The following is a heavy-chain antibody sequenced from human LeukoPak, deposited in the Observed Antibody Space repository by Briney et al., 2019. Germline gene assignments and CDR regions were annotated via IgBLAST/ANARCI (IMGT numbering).Heavy chain of an antibody. V-gene: IGHV5-51*01. CDR2: IYPGDSDI. CDR1: GYSFTSYW. J-gene: IGHJ4*02. D-gene: IGHD5-24*01. Sequence: GESLKISCKGSGYSFTSYWIGWVRQMPGKGLEWMGIIYPGDSDIRYSPSFQGQVTISADKSISTAYPHWSSLKASDTAIYYCARHLTDGYTIDYWGQGTLVTVSS. CDR3: ARHLTDGYTIDY.